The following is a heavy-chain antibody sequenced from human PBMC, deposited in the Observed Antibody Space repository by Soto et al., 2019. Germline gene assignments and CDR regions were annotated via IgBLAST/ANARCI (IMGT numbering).Heavy chain of an antibody. V-gene: IGHV5-51*01. CDR2: IYPGDSDT. CDR3: ARRSATTPAYYYGMDV. D-gene: IGHD1-26*01. CDR1: GYSFTSYW. Sequence: PGESLKISCKGSGYSFTSYWIGWVRQMPGKGLEWMGIIYPGDSDTRYSPSFQGQVTISADKSISTAYLQWSSLTASDTAMYYCARRSATTPAYYYGMDVWGQGTTVTVSS. J-gene: IGHJ6*02.